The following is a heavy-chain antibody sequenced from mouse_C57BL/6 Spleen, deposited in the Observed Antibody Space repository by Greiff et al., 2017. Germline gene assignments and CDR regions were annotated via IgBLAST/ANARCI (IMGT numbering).Heavy chain of an antibody. D-gene: IGHD2-2*01. CDR2: ISYDGSN. CDR1: GYSITSGYY. Sequence: DVQLQESGPGLVKPSQSLSLTCSVTGYSITSGYYWNWIRQFPGNKLEWMGYISYDGSNNYNPSLKNRISITRDTSKNQFFLKLNSVTTEDTATYYCAREKAYGYLYFDYWGQGTTLTVSS. CDR3: AREKAYGYLYFDY. V-gene: IGHV3-6*01. J-gene: IGHJ2*01.